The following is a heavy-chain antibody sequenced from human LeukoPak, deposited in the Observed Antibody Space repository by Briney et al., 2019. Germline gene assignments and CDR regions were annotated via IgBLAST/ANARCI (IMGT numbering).Heavy chain of an antibody. Sequence: RASVKVSCKASGYTFTSYDINWVRQATGQGLEWMGWMNPNSGNTGYAQKFQGRVTITRNTSISTAYMELSSLRSEDTAVYYCARQRPYCSGGSCSMDVWGKGTTVTVSS. D-gene: IGHD2-15*01. CDR1: GYTFTSYD. J-gene: IGHJ6*04. CDR2: MNPNSGNT. V-gene: IGHV1-8*03. CDR3: ARQRPYCSGGSCSMDV.